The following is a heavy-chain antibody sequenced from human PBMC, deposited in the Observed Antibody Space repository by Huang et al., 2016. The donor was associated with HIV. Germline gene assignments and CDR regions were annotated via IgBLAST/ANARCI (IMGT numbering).Heavy chain of an antibody. CDR3: ASGPVIVSISRFYFEQ. J-gene: IGHJ4*02. Sequence: LLLRESGSGLVKTSETMSLSCTVAFASISGNSKYWTWDHPSPGKGLEWIASMNDEGGTYYNPTLKSRVSMSVDTAHNQHFSLTLASVTAADTAVYFCASGPVIVSISRFYFEQWGPGILVTV. CDR1: FASISGNSKY. D-gene: IGHD3-22*01. CDR2: MNDEGGT. V-gene: IGHV4-39*02.